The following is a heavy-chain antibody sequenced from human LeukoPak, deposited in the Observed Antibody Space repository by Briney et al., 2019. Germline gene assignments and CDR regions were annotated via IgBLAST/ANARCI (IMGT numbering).Heavy chain of an antibody. V-gene: IGHV1-3*01. CDR2: INAGNGNT. CDR3: VRDLGQNFDY. J-gene: IGHJ4*02. Sequence: ASVKVSCKASGYTFTAYAMHRVRQAPGQRLEWMGGINAGNGNTKYSQKFQGRVTITRNTSANIAYMELSSLRSEDTAVYYCVRDLGQNFDYWGQGTLVIVSS. CDR1: GYTFTAYA.